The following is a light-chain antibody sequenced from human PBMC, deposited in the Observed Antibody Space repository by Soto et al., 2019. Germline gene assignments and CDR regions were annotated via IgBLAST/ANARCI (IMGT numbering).Light chain of an antibody. Sequence: DIRMTQSPSTLSASVVDRFTITCRASQNVDTWLAWYQQKPGKAPKVLIYDASSLESGVPSRFSGSGSGTEFTLTISSLQPDDFATYYCQQYNSYAETFGQGTKVDI. V-gene: IGKV1-5*01. CDR3: QQYNSYAET. CDR2: DAS. CDR1: QNVDTW. J-gene: IGKJ1*01.